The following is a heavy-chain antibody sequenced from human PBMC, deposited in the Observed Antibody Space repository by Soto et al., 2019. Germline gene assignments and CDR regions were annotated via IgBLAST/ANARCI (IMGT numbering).Heavy chain of an antibody. J-gene: IGHJ4*02. CDR3: AKDGRGYSLNTYFDY. V-gene: IGHV3-30*18. CDR2: ISYDGSNK. CDR1: GFTFSSYG. D-gene: IGHD6-13*01. Sequence: QVQLVESGGGVVQPGRSLRLSCAASGFTFSSYGMHWVRQAPGKGLEWVAVISYDGSNKYYADSVKGRFTISRDNSKNTLYLQMNSLRAEDTAVYYCAKDGRGYSLNTYFDYWGQGTLVTVSS.